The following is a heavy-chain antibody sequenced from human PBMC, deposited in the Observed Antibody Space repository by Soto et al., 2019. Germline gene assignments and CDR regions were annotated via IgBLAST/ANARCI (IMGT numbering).Heavy chain of an antibody. D-gene: IGHD1-26*01. V-gene: IGHV4-31*03. CDR1: GDSISTEGYY. CDR2: IYYSGLT. Sequence: SETLSLTCSVSGDSISTEGYYWSWIRQHPGKGLEWIGYIYYSGLTSYNPSLKSRVTISRATSKNQFYLKLSSVTAADTAVYYCARSRSYYVEDFQKWGQGTLVTV. J-gene: IGHJ1*01. CDR3: ARSRSYYVEDFQK.